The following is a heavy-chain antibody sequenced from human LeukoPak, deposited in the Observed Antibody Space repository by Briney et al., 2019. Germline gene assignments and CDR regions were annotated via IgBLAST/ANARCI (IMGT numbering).Heavy chain of an antibody. D-gene: IGHD6-13*01. CDR1: GGSFSGYY. CDR3: ARGRVSSSTWYSTYYYYFYMDI. V-gene: IGHV4-34*01. CDR2: INHSGST. Sequence: SETLSLTCAVYGGSFSGYYWSWIRQPPGKGLEWIGEINHSGSTNYNPSLKSRVTISVDTSKNQFSLELSSATAADTAVYFCARGRVSSSTWYSTYYYYFYMDIWGQGTMVTVSS. J-gene: IGHJ6*03.